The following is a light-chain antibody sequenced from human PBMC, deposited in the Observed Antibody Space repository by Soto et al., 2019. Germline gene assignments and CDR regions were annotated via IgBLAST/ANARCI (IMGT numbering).Light chain of an antibody. CDR1: QSISSW. J-gene: IGKJ1*01. CDR3: XXXXXXSPWT. Sequence: DIQMTQSPSTLSASVGDRVTITCRASQSISSWLAWYQQKPGKAPKLLIYKASSLESGVPSRFSGSGSGTEFTLTISSLQPDDXXXXXXXXXXXXSPWTFGQGTKVEIK. V-gene: IGKV1-5*03. CDR2: KAS.